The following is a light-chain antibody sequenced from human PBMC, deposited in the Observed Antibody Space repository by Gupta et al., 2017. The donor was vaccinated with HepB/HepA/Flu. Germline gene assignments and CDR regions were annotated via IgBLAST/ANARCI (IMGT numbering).Light chain of an antibody. Sequence: QLVLTQSPSASASLGASVTLTCTLSSGHSSYAIAWHQQQPEKGPRYLMKLNSDGSHSKGDGIPDRFSGSSSGAERYLTSSSLQSEDEADYYCQTWGTGIVVFGGGTKLTVL. J-gene: IGLJ2*01. V-gene: IGLV4-69*01. CDR1: SGHSSYA. CDR3: QTWGTGIVV. CDR2: LNSDGSH.